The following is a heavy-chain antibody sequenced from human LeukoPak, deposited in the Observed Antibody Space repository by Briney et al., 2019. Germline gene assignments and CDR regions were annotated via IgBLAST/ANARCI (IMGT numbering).Heavy chain of an antibody. D-gene: IGHD3-9*01. CDR2: ISGSGGST. CDR1: GFTFSSYA. J-gene: IGHJ4*02. CDR3: AKDQRSRILTESLLGY. V-gene: IGHV3-23*01. Sequence: HPGGSLRLSCAASGFTFSSYAMSWVRQAPGKGLEWVSAISGSGGSTYYADSVKGRFTISRDNSKNTLYLQMNSLRAEDTAVYYCAKDQRSRILTESLLGYWGQGTLVTVSS.